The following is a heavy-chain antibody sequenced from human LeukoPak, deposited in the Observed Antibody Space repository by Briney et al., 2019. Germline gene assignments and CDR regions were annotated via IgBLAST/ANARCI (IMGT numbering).Heavy chain of an antibody. V-gene: IGHV1-46*01. CDR2: INPTGGST. CDR3: ARTAARRFDC. CDR1: GYSFPSYF. J-gene: IGHJ4*02. Sequence: ASVKVSFKASGYSFPSYFMHWVRQAPGQGLEWMGIINPTGGSTTYAQKFQGRVTMTRDTSTSTVYMELSSLRSDDTAVYYCARTAARRFDCWGQGTLVTVSS. D-gene: IGHD6-6*01.